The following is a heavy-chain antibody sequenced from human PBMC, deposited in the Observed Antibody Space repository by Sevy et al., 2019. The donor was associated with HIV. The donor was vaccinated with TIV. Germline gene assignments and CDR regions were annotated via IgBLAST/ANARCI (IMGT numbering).Heavy chain of an antibody. D-gene: IGHD5-18*01. CDR2: ISAYNGNT. J-gene: IGHJ3*02. Sequence: ASVKVSCKASGYTFTSYGISWVRQAPGQGLEWMGWISAYNGNTNYAQKLQGRVTMTTDTSTSTAYMELRILRSDDTAVYYCARERQGYTAMVYDAFDIWGQGTMVTVSS. CDR3: ARERQGYTAMVYDAFDI. CDR1: GYTFTSYG. V-gene: IGHV1-18*01.